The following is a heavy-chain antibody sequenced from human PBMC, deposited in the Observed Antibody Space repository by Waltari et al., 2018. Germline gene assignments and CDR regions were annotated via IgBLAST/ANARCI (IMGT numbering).Heavy chain of an antibody. CDR2: SYHSGRT. CDR3: ARQRQQQLVLFDY. J-gene: IGHJ4*02. Sequence: QVQLQESGPGLVKPSETLSLTCAVSGYSISSGYYWGWFRQPPGKGLEWIGSSYHSGRTYYSPSLKSRVTISVDTSKNQFSLKLSSVTAADTAVYYCARQRQQQLVLFDYWGQGTLVTVSS. CDR1: GYSISSGYY. V-gene: IGHV4-38-2*01. D-gene: IGHD6-13*01.